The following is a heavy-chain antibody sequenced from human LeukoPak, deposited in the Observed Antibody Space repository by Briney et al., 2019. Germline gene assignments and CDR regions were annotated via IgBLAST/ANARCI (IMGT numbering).Heavy chain of an antibody. J-gene: IGHJ4*02. CDR2: ISGSGGST. Sequence: PGRSLRLSCAASGFTFSSYGMHWVRQAPGKGLEWVSAISGSGGSTYYADSVKGRFTISRDNSKNTLYLQMNSLRAEDTAVYYCAKDRSYYDSSGYQYYFDYWGQGTLVTVSS. D-gene: IGHD3-22*01. CDR3: AKDRSYYDSSGYQYYFDY. CDR1: GFTFSSYG. V-gene: IGHV3-23*01.